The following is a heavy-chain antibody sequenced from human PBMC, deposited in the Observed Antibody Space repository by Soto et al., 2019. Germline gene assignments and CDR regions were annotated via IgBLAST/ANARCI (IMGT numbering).Heavy chain of an antibody. D-gene: IGHD1-1*01. Sequence: ASVKVSCKASGYSFTSYGINWVRQAPGQGLEWMGWISGYNGKTNYAQKVQGRVTMTTDTSTSTANMELRRLTSDDTAVYSCARGAGTTSEGSTCDFWGEESLV. CDR2: ISGYNGKT. V-gene: IGHV1-18*01. J-gene: IGHJ4*02. CDR1: GYSFTSYG. CDR3: ARGAGTTSEGSTCDF.